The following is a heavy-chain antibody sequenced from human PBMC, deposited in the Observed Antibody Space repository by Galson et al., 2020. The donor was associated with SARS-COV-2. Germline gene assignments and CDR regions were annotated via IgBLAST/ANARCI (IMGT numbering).Heavy chain of an antibody. V-gene: IGHV4-61*09. CDR1: GASVTGTTYY. D-gene: IGHD3-3*01. J-gene: IGHJ4*02. Sequence: SETLSLTCTVSGASVTGTTYYWNWIRQPAGKGLKWIGQIYSSGSANYNPSLKSRATISVDTSKSHFSLKLSSVTAADTAVYYCAGYDFWSASYSWGQGTLVTVSS. CDR3: AGYDFWSASYS. CDR2: IYSSGSA.